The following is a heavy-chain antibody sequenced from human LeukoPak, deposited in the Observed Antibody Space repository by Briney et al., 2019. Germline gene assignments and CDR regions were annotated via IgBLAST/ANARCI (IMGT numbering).Heavy chain of an antibody. Sequence: QPGGSLRLSCAASGLTLTNYAMSWVRQAPGKGLEWISGDSISDIYTHYADSVKGRLTVSRDASKNTLYLDMSSLRAEDTALYYCARARSTTNGLFDYWGQGTLVTVSP. CDR2: DSISDIYT. CDR3: ARARSTTNGLFDY. D-gene: IGHD1-14*01. V-gene: IGHV3-23*01. J-gene: IGHJ4*02. CDR1: GLTLTNYA.